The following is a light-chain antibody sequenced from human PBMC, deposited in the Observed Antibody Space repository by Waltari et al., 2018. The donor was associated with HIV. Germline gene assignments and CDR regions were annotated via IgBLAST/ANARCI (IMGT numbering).Light chain of an antibody. V-gene: IGLV1-44*01. CDR2: SNN. CDR1: RSNIGSNT. J-gene: IGLJ1*01. Sequence: QSELTQPASVSGTPGQTVTFSCSGGRSNIGSNTVNWYRQFPGAAPKLLIYSNNPRPAGVPDRFSGSKSGTSASLAIRGLQSGDEADYYCAAWDDSLNVYLFGPGTKATVL. CDR3: AAWDDSLNVYL.